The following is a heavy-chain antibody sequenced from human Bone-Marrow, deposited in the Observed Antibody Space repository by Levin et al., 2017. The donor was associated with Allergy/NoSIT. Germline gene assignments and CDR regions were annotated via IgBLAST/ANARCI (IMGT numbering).Heavy chain of an antibody. CDR2: IYYSGST. J-gene: IGHJ5*02. CDR1: GGSISSSSYY. D-gene: IGHD2-2*01. CDR3: ARLSDCSSTSCYPYNWFDP. Sequence: SETLSLTCTVSGGSISSSSYYWGWIRQPPGKGLEWIGSIYYSGSTYYNPSLKSRVTISVDTSKNQFSLKLSSVTAADTAVYYCARLSDCSSTSCYPYNWFDPWGQGTLVTVSS. V-gene: IGHV4-39*01.